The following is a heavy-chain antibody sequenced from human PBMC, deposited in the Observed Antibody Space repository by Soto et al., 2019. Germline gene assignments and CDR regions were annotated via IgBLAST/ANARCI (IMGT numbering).Heavy chain of an antibody. CDR2: INSDGSST. J-gene: IGHJ4*02. Sequence: GGSLRLSCAASGFTFSNYWMHWVRQAPGKGLVWVSRINSDGSSTNYADSVKGRFTIYRDNAKNTLYLQMNILRAEDTAVYCCARGVRGGYYTDYWGQGTLVTVSS. CDR1: GFTFSNYW. CDR3: ARGVRGGYYTDY. V-gene: IGHV3-74*01. D-gene: IGHD3-3*01.